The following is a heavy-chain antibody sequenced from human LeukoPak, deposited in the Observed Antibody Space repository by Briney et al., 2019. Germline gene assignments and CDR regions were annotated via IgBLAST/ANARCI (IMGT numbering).Heavy chain of an antibody. CDR3: TREDSSSSPSDH. Sequence: ASVKVSCKASGYTFTSYGISWVRQAPGQGLEWMGWISAYNGNTNYAQKFQGRVTMTTDTATSTAYMELRSLRSDDTAVYYCTREDSSSSPSDHWGQETLVTVSS. J-gene: IGHJ4*02. V-gene: IGHV1-18*01. CDR1: GYTFTSYG. D-gene: IGHD6-13*01. CDR2: ISAYNGNT.